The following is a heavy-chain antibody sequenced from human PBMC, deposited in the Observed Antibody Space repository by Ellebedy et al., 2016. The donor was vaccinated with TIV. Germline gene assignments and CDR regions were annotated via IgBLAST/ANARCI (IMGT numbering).Heavy chain of an antibody. CDR1: GYTFTSYD. Sequence: AASVKVSCKASGYTFTSYDINWLRQATGQGPEWMGWMNPNSGNTGYAQKFQGRVTMTRNTSISTACMELSSLRSEDTAVYYCARRGYYGSGLYYFDYWGQGTLVTVSS. CDR2: MNPNSGNT. D-gene: IGHD3-10*01. CDR3: ARRGYYGSGLYYFDY. V-gene: IGHV1-8*01. J-gene: IGHJ4*02.